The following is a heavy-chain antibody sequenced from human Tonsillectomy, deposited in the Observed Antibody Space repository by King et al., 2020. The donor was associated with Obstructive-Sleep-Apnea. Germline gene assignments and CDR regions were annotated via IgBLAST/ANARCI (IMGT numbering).Heavy chain of an antibody. CDR3: AKDKWADMTMVRGAPGAWFDP. CDR1: GFTFSSYA. J-gene: IGHJ5*02. D-gene: IGHD3-10*01. CDR2: ISGSGGST. V-gene: IGHV3-23*04. Sequence: VQLVESGGGLVQPGGSLRLSCAASGFTFSSYAMSWVRQAPGKGLEWVSAISGSGGSTYYADSVKGRFTISRDNSKNTLYLQMNSLRAEDTAVYYCAKDKWADMTMVRGAPGAWFDPWGQGTLVTVSS.